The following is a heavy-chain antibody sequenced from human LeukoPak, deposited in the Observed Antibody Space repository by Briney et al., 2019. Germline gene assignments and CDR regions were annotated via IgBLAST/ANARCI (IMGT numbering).Heavy chain of an antibody. V-gene: IGHV3-48*03. D-gene: IGHD6-13*01. CDR1: GFTFSSYE. CDR2: ISSSSSTI. CDR3: ARESAAQNFDY. J-gene: IGHJ4*02. Sequence: GGSLRLSCAASGFTFSSYEMNWVRQAPGKGLEWVSYISSSSSTIYYADSVKGRFTISRDNAKNSLYLQMNSLRAEDTAVYYCARESAAQNFDYWGQGTPVTVSS.